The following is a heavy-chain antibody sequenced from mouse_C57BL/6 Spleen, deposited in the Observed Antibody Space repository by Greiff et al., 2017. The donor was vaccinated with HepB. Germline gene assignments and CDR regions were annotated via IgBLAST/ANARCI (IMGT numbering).Heavy chain of an antibody. CDR3: ARALITTVVAPFDY. J-gene: IGHJ2*01. V-gene: IGHV1-59*01. CDR1: GYTFTSYW. D-gene: IGHD1-1*01. CDR2: IDPSDSYT. Sequence: VKLQQPGAELVRPGTSVKLSCKASGYTFTSYWMHWVKQRPGQGLEWIGVIDPSDSYTNYNQKFKGKATLTVDTSSSTAYMQLSSLTSEDSAVYYGARALITTVVAPFDYWGQGTTLTVSS.